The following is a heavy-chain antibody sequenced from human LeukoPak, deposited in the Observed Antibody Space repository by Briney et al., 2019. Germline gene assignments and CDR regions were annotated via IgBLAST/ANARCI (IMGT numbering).Heavy chain of an antibody. J-gene: IGHJ4*02. CDR2: IDQEGSEK. Sequence: GGSLRLSCVGSGFSFSSKWMSWVRQAPGKGLEWVGNIDQEGSEKVYVDSVKGRFTISRDNAKNSLYLQMNSLGAEDTAIYYCARLYYYNSGRSYPSIYFDSWGQGTLVTVSS. V-gene: IGHV3-7*01. CDR1: GFSFSSKW. D-gene: IGHD3-10*01. CDR3: ARLYYYNSGRSYPSIYFDS.